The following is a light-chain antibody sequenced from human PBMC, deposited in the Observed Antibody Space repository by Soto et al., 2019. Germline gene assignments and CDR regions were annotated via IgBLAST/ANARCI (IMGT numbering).Light chain of an antibody. V-gene: IGLV2-14*01. CDR3: SSYTSSSTL. Sequence: QSALTQPASVSGSPGQSITISCTGTSSDVGGYDFVSWYQQHPGKAPKLMIYDVSKRPSGVSNRFSGSKSGNTASLTISGLQDEDEDDYYCSSYTSSSTLFGGGTQLTVL. CDR1: SSDVGGYDF. CDR2: DVS. J-gene: IGLJ2*01.